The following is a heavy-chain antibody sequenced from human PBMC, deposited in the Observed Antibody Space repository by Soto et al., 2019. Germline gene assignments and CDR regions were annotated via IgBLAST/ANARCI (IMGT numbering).Heavy chain of an antibody. D-gene: IGHD3-22*01. CDR2: INYNGIYK. Sequence: KPGGSLRLSXATSGFIFSTSDMTWVRQAPGKGLEYVSSINYNGIYKFYAEPAKGRFTISRDNAKNSLYLQMNSLTAEDTAVYYCARKSNSDMSGYDYFDFWGRGTLVTVSS. CDR1: GFIFSTSD. CDR3: ARKSNSDMSGYDYFDF. V-gene: IGHV3-21*06. J-gene: IGHJ4*02.